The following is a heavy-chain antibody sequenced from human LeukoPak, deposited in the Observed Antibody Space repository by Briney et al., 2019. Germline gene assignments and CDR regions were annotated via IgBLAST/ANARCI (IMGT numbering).Heavy chain of an antibody. Sequence: SETLSLTCTVSGGSISSSSYYWGWIRQPPGKGLEWIGSIYYSGSTYYNPSVKSRVTISVDTSKNQFSLKLSSVTAADTAVYYCARQYIVVVPAAMDYYMDVWGKGTTVTVSS. CDR3: ARQYIVVVPAAMDYYMDV. CDR2: IYYSGST. J-gene: IGHJ6*03. CDR1: GGSISSSSYY. D-gene: IGHD2-2*01. V-gene: IGHV4-39*01.